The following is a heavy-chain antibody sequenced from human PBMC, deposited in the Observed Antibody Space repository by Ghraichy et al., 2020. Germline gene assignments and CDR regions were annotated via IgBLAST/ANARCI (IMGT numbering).Heavy chain of an antibody. V-gene: IGHV1-18*04. Sequence: ASVKVSRKASGYTFTTYGFCWVRQAPGQGLEWMGWINTYNGDTNYAQNLQGRITMTTDTSTSTAYMELSSLRSDDTAVYFCARDLHATGHDYWGQGTLVTVSS. D-gene: IGHD1-1*01. CDR1: GYTFTTYG. CDR3: ARDLHATGHDY. CDR2: INTYNGDT. J-gene: IGHJ4*02.